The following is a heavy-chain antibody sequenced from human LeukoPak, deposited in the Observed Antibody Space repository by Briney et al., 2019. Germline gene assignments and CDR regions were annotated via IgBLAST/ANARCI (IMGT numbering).Heavy chain of an antibody. CDR2: INPNRGDT. CDR1: GYTFSGYY. J-gene: IGHJ4*02. D-gene: IGHD3-9*01. Sequence: ASMKVSCKASGYTFSGYYIHWVRQAPGQGLEWMGWINPNRGDTSYAQRFQGRVTVTRVTPLSTAYMELSRLRSDDTAVYYCARSRGQRLAYFDYWGQGTLVTVSS. V-gene: IGHV1-2*02. CDR3: ARSRGQRLAYFDY.